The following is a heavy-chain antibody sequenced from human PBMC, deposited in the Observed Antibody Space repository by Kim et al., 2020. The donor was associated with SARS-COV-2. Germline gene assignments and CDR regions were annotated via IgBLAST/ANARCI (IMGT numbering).Heavy chain of an antibody. CDR1: GFTFGDYA. CDR2: ISWSSGTI. Sequence: GGSLRLSCATSGFTFGDYAMHWVRQAPGKGLEWVSGISWSSGTIGYADSVKGRFTISRDNAKNSLHLQMNSLRAEDTALYYCAKETGFGVSPTYGMDVWGQGTTVTVSS. V-gene: IGHV3-9*01. CDR3: AKETGFGVSPTYGMDV. D-gene: IGHD3-10*01. J-gene: IGHJ6*02.